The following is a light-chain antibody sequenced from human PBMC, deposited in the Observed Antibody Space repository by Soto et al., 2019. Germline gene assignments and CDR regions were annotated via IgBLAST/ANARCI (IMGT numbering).Light chain of an antibody. CDR1: QSLLHRDGKTS. J-gene: IGKJ4*01. Sequence: DIVMTQTPLSLSVTPGQPASISCKSSQSLLHRDGKTSLYWYLQKPCQPPQLLIYEVSNLFSGVPGRFRGSGSGTDFTLKISRVEAEDVGVDYCMQSIQLPRLTCGGGTKVEI. CDR2: EVS. V-gene: IGKV2D-29*01. CDR3: MQSIQLPRLT.